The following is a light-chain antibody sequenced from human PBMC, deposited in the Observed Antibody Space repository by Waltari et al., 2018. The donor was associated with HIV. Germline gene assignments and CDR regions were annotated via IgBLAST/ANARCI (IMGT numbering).Light chain of an antibody. CDR3: QQYYNAPLS. V-gene: IGKV1-NL1*01. J-gene: IGKJ2*03. CDR2: GAS. Sequence: DIQITQSPSSLSASVGNRVTLPCRASRDIVSCLAWSQQKPGKPPKLLVYGASKLQSGVPSRFSGSGSGTTYTLIIGCLQADDFATYCCQQYYNAPLSFGQGTKVEMK. CDR1: RDIVSC.